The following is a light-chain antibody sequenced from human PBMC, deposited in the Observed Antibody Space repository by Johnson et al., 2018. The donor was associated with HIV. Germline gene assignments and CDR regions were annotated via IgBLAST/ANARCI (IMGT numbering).Light chain of an antibody. Sequence: QSVLTQPPSVSAAPGQKVTISCSGSSSNIGNNYVSWYQQLPGTAPKLLIYENTKRPSGVPDRFSGSKSGSSATLGIPGLQTGDESDYYCATWYRSLSAGGVFGTGTKVTVL. CDR2: ENT. CDR3: ATWYRSLSAGGV. V-gene: IGLV1-51*02. J-gene: IGLJ1*01. CDR1: SSNIGNNY.